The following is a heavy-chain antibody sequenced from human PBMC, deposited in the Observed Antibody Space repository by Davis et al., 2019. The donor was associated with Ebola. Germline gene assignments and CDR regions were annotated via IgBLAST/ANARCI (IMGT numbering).Heavy chain of an antibody. J-gene: IGHJ1*01. CDR2: ISSSSSYI. V-gene: IGHV3-21*04. CDR1: GFTFSSYS. D-gene: IGHD3-3*01. CDR3: AKWGDFWSGDEYFQH. Sequence: GGSLRLSCAASGFTFSSYSMNWVRQAPGKGLEWVSSISSSSSYIYYADSVKGRFTISRDNSKNTLYLQMNSLRAEDTAVYYCAKWGDFWSGDEYFQHWGQGTLVTVSS.